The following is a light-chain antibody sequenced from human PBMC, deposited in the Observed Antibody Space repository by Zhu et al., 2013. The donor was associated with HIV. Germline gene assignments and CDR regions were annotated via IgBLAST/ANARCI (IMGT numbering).Light chain of an antibody. Sequence: QSALTQPASVSGSPGQSITISCTGTSSDVGDYNYVSWYQQHPGKAPKLMIYEVDNRPSGVSNRFSGSKSGKTASLTISGLQAEDEADYYCSSYTSSSTVVFGGGTKLTVL. V-gene: IGLV2-14*01. CDR3: SSYTSSSTVV. CDR2: EVD. J-gene: IGLJ2*01. CDR1: SSDVGDYNY.